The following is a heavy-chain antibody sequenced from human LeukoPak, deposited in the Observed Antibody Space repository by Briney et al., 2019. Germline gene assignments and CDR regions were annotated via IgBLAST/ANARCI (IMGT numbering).Heavy chain of an antibody. J-gene: IGHJ6*02. Sequence: ASVKVSCKASGGTFSSYAISWVRQAPGQGLEWMGGIIPIFGTANYAQKFQGRVTITADKSTSTAYMELSSLRSEDTAVYYCAREHDYYYDSSGYYYRDYYYGMDVWGQGTTVTVSS. V-gene: IGHV1-69*06. D-gene: IGHD3-22*01. CDR2: IIPIFGTA. CDR3: AREHDYYYDSSGYYYRDYYYGMDV. CDR1: GGTFSSYA.